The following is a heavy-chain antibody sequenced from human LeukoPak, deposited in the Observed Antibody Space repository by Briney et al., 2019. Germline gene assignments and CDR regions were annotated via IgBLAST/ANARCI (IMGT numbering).Heavy chain of an antibody. CDR3: ARDRNGYNPLDY. CDR1: GGSISSGDYY. J-gene: IGHJ4*02. V-gene: IGHV4-30-4*08. CDR2: IYYSGST. Sequence: SQTLSLTCTVSGGSISSGDYYWSWIRQPPGKGLEWIEYIYYSGSTYYNPSLKSRVTISVHTSKNQFSLKLSSVTAADTAVYYCARDRNGYNPLDYWGQGTLVTVSS. D-gene: IGHD5-24*01.